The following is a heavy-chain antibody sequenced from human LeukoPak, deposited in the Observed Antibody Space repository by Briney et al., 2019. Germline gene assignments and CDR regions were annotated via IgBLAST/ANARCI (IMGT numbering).Heavy chain of an antibody. CDR2: IKQDGSEK. Sequence: GGSLRLSCAPSGFTFSSYWMSWVRQAPGKGLECVANIKQDGSEKYYVDSLKGRFTISRDNAKNSLYLQMNSLRAEDTAVYYCARRSTYYYGSGSYSDYWGQGTLVTVSS. V-gene: IGHV3-7*01. CDR3: ARRSTYYYGSGSYSDY. J-gene: IGHJ4*02. D-gene: IGHD3-10*01. CDR1: GFTFSSYW.